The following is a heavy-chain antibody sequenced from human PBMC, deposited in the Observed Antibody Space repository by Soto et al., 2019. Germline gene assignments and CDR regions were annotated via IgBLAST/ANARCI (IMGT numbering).Heavy chain of an antibody. V-gene: IGHV2-5*02. Sequence: SGPTLVNPTQTLTLTCTFSGFSLSTSGVGVSWIRQPPGMALEWLALIYWDDDKRYSPSLKSRLTITKDTSKNQVVLTMTNMDPVDTATYYCARTPPFYIWGSYRPMVIRFDPWGQGTLVTVSS. D-gene: IGHD3-16*02. CDR2: IYWDDDK. J-gene: IGHJ5*02. CDR1: GFSLSTSGVG. CDR3: ARTPPFYIWGSYRPMVIRFDP.